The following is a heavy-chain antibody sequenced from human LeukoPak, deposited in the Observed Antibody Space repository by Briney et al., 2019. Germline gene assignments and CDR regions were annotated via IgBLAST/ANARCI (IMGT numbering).Heavy chain of an antibody. CDR3: TRDPRGSYGPDAFDI. V-gene: IGHV3-49*04. D-gene: IGHD1-26*01. Sequence: GGSLRLSCTASGFTFGDYAMSWVRQAPGKGLEWVGFIRSKAYGGTTEYAASVKGRFTISRDDSKSIAYLQMNSLKTGDTAVYYCTRDPRGSYGPDAFDIWGQGTVVTVSS. CDR2: IRSKAYGGTT. CDR1: GFTFGDYA. J-gene: IGHJ3*02.